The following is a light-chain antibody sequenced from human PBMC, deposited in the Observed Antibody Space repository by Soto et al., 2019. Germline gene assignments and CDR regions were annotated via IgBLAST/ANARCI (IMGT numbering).Light chain of an antibody. V-gene: IGLV3-21*02. CDR1: NIGSKT. CDR2: DDS. CDR3: QVWDVSTVHYV. Sequence: SYELTQPPPMSVAPGQTARITCGGNNIGSKTVHWYQQKAGQAPVLVVYDDSDRPSGIPERFSGSNSGNTATLTISRVEAGDEADYYCQVWDVSTVHYVFGTGTKVTVL. J-gene: IGLJ1*01.